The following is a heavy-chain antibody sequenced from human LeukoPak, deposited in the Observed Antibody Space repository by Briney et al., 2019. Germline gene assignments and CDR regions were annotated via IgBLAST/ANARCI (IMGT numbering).Heavy chain of an antibody. Sequence: GGSLSLSCAASGFTFSSYLMSWVRQAPGKALEGGANIKQGGSEKYYVDSVKGRFTSCRDNAKDSLDLQMNSLRADDTAVYYCARANVRGPFDYWGQGTVVPVSS. J-gene: IGHJ4*02. CDR3: ARANVRGPFDY. V-gene: IGHV3-7*01. CDR2: IKQGGSEK. D-gene: IGHD3-10*02. CDR1: GFTFSSYL.